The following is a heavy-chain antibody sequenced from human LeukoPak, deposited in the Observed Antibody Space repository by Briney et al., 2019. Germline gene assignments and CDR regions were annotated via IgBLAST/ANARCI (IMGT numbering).Heavy chain of an antibody. V-gene: IGHV4-39*07. D-gene: IGHD3-22*01. CDR1: GGSISSSSYY. J-gene: IGHJ4*02. CDR3: ARDPGYYDSSGSDFDY. CDR2: ISYSGST. Sequence: PSETLSLTCTVSGGSISSSSYYWGWVRQPPGKGLEWIGSISYSGSTYYNPSLKSRVTISVDTSKNQFSLKLSSVTAADTAVYYCARDPGYYDSSGSDFDYWGQGTLVTVSS.